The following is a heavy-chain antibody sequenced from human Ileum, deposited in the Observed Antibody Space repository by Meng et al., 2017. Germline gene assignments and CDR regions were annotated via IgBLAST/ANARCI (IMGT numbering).Heavy chain of an antibody. D-gene: IGHD5-12*01. CDR3: ARGGGGLIY. CDR1: GYTFTDYF. Sequence: ASVKVSCKASGYTFTDYFIHWVRQAPGQGLEWVAWIKCASGVSNYAPKFQGRVTMSRDTSINTVYIELSSLTSDDTAMYYCARGGGGLIYWGQGTLVTVSS. J-gene: IGHJ4*02. V-gene: IGHV1-2*02. CDR2: IKCASGVS.